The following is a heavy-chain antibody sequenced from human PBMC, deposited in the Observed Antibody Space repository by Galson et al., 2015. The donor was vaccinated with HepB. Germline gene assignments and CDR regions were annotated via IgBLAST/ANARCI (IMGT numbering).Heavy chain of an antibody. CDR1: GFTFSDYY. J-gene: IGHJ4*02. Sequence: SLRLSCAVSGFTFSDYYMSWIRQAPGKGLEWISYISSNTLYTNYADSVKGRFTISRDNAKTSLYLQINGLRAEDTAVYYCARVADADYGDHTHFDSWGQGTLVTVSS. V-gene: IGHV3-11*06. CDR3: ARVADADYGDHTHFDS. CDR2: ISSNTLYT. D-gene: IGHD4-17*01.